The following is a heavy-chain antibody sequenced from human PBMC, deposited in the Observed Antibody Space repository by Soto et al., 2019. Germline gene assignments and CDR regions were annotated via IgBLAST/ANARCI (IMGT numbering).Heavy chain of an antibody. J-gene: IGHJ3*02. CDR2: IKQDGSEK. V-gene: IGHV3-7*01. Sequence: GGSLRLSCAASGFTFSSYWMSWVRQAPGKGLERVTNIKQDGSEKYYVESVKGGFTISRDNAKNSLYLQMNSLRAEDTAVYYCARPVLRFLEWLLYPGHYTHIINEIDAFDIWGQGTMVTVSS. D-gene: IGHD3-3*01. CDR3: ARPVLRFLEWLLYPGHYTHIINEIDAFDI. CDR1: GFTFSSYW.